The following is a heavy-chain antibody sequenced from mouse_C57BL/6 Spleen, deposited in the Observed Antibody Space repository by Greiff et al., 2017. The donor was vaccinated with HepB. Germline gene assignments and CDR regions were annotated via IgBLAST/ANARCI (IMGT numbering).Heavy chain of an antibody. CDR1: GYTFTSYW. CDR3: ARQRDYYAMDY. CDR2: IDPSDSYT. Sequence: QVQLQQPGAELVRPGTSVKLSCKASGYTFTSYWMHWVKQRPGQGLEWIGVIDPSDSYTNYNQKFKGKATLTVDTSSSTAYMQLSSLTSEDSAVYYCARQRDYYAMDYWGQGTSVTVSS. V-gene: IGHV1-59*01. J-gene: IGHJ4*01.